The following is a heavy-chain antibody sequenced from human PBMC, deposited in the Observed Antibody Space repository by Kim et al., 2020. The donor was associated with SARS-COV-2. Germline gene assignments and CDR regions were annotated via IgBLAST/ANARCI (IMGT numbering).Heavy chain of an antibody. CDR2: IKKDGSEK. CDR1: GFTISNSW. Sequence: GGSLRLSCAASGFTISNSWMTWVRQAPGKGLEWVANIKKDGSEKSYVDSLKGRFTISRDNAGNSLYLQMNSLRVEDTAVYYCARGFGGFDLWGRGTLVTVSS. D-gene: IGHD3-16*01. J-gene: IGHJ2*01. V-gene: IGHV3-7*03. CDR3: ARGFGGFDL.